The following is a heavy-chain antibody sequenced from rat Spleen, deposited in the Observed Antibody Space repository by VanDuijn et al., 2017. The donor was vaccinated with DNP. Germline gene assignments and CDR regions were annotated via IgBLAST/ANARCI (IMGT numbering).Heavy chain of an antibody. J-gene: IGHJ2*01. CDR1: GFTFSDFY. CDR2: ISNTGDST. Sequence: EVQLVESDGGLVQPGRSLKLSCAASGFTFSDFYMAWVRQAPGKGLAWVASISNTGDSTYYAASVRGRFSLSRDNAKSTLYLQVNSLRSEDTATYYCTSNPHLRTAAPFDYWGQGVMVTVSS. CDR3: TSNPHLRTAAPFDY. D-gene: IGHD3-8*01. V-gene: IGHV5-20*01.